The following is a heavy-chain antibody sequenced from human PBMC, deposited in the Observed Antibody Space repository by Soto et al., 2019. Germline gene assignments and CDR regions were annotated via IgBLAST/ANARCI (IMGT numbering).Heavy chain of an antibody. CDR2: SSDGTST. CDR3: ARHWYFDF. CDR1: GFTFSSYW. Sequence: EVQLVESGGGLVQPGGSLRLSCAASGFTFSSYWMHWVRQAPGKGLVWVSRSSDGTSTNNADSVKGRYTISRDNAKNTLYLQMSSLRVEDTGVYYCARHWYFDFRGRGTLVTVSS. J-gene: IGHJ2*01. V-gene: IGHV3-74*01.